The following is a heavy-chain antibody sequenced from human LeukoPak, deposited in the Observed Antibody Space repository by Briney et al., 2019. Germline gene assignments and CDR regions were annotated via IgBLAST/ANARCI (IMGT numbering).Heavy chain of an antibody. V-gene: IGHV3-48*01. D-gene: IGHD2-2*01. CDR1: GFTSSAYS. CDR3: ARDTKYAFDN. Sequence: GGSLRLSCAASGFTSSAYSMNWVRPAPGDGMGWISYIGISSDNTKYADSVKGRFTISGDKAKNSLYLQMNSLRVEDTAVYYCARDTKYAFDNWGQGTLVTVSS. CDR2: IGISSDNT. J-gene: IGHJ4*02.